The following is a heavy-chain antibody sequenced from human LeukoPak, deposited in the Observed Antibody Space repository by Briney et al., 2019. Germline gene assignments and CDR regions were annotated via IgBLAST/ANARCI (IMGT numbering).Heavy chain of an antibody. J-gene: IGHJ4*02. V-gene: IGHV3-33*01. CDR3: ARDPSAGGGNYLEN. CDR1: GFTFGSSG. D-gene: IGHD4-23*01. Sequence: PGGSLRLSCAASGFTFGSSGMHWVRQAPGKGPEWVAVIWYDGSNKYYAHSVKGRFTISRDNSKNTLYLQMSSLRAEDTALYYCARDPSAGGGNYLENWGQGTLVTVSS. CDR2: IWYDGSNK.